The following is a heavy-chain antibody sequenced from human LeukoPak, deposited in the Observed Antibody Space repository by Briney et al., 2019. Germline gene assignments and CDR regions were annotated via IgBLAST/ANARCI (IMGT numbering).Heavy chain of an antibody. V-gene: IGHV3-30*04. CDR3: ARGRDYFDY. Sequence: GRSLRLSCAASGFTFSSYAMHWVRQAPGKGLEWVAVISYDGSNKYYADSVTGRFTISRDNSKNTLYLQMNSLRAEDTAVYYCARGRDYFDYWGQGTLVTVSS. CDR2: ISYDGSNK. J-gene: IGHJ4*02. CDR1: GFTFSSYA.